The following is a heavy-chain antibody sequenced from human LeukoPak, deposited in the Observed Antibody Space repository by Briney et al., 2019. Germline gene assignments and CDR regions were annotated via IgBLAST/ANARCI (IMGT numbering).Heavy chain of an antibody. CDR3: ARDADPTAYYGSGSSIDY. CDR1: GGSISSSGYY. D-gene: IGHD3-10*01. V-gene: IGHV4-39*07. CDR2: ISYSGTT. J-gene: IGHJ4*02. Sequence: SETLSLTCTVSGGSISSSGYYWGWVRQPPGGGLEWIGSISYSGTTFDNPSLKSRVTLSVDTSKNQFSLRLSSVTAADTAVYYCARDADPTAYYGSGSSIDYWGQGTLVTVSS.